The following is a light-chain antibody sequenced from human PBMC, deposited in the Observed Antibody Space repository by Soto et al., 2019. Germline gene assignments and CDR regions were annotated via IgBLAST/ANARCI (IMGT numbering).Light chain of an antibody. CDR2: DVS. CDR1: SGDVGAYNY. CDR3: RSFANTYSHV. J-gene: IGLJ1*01. Sequence: QSALAQPASVSGSPGQSITISCPGTSGDVGAYNYVSWYQRHPGKAPRLMIYDVSKRPSGASNRFSGSKSGNTASLTISGRQAEDEADYYCRSFANTYSHVFGSGPKVTVL. V-gene: IGLV2-14*01.